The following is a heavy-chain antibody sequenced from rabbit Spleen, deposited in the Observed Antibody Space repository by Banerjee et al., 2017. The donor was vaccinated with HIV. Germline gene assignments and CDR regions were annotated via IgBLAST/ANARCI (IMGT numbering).Heavy chain of an antibody. D-gene: IGHD1-1*01. V-gene: IGHV1S45*01. J-gene: IGHJ3*01. CDR3: ARMSDYVSGRAIDL. CDR2: IYAGSSGST. CDR1: GFDFSAYG. Sequence: QEQLVESGGGLVQPEGSLTLTCKASGFDFSAYGVSWVRQAPGKGLEWIACIYAGSSGSTYYASWAKGRFTISKTSSTTVTLQMTSLTAADTATYFCARMSDYVSGRAIDLWGQGTLVTVS.